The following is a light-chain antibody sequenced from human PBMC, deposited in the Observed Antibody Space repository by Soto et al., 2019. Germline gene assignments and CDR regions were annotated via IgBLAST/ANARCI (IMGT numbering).Light chain of an antibody. V-gene: IGKV3-15*01. CDR2: GAS. CDR3: QQYSAWPIT. J-gene: IGKJ4*01. Sequence: EIVMTQSPATLSVSPGERATLSCRASQSVTSDLAWYQHKPGQAPRLLLYGASTGATGISGRFSGSGSGTEFTLTINGLQSEDSATYYCQQYSAWPITFGGGTKVEIK. CDR1: QSVTSD.